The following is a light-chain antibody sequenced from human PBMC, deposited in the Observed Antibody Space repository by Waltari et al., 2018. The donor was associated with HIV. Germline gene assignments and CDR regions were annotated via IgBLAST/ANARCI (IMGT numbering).Light chain of an antibody. J-gene: IGLJ3*02. CDR2: EVS. Sequence: QSALTQPASVSGSPGQSITISCTGTDTDAGTYNYVSWFQPHPGKAPTLIISEVSNRPAGVSHRFAGSKSGNTASLLISGLQAEDEASYYCTSYTTTNTWVFGGGTNLTVL. V-gene: IGLV2-14*01. CDR1: DTDAGTYNY. CDR3: TSYTTTNTWV.